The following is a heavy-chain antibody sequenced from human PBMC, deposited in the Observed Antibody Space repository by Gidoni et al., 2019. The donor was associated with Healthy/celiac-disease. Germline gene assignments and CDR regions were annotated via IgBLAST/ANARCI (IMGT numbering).Heavy chain of an antibody. CDR2: IYYSGST. CDR1: GGSISSSSYY. CDR3: AAYCSGGSCSRVRYYYYYMDV. Sequence: QLQLQESGPGLVKPSETLSLTCTVSGGSISSSSYYWGWIRQPPGKGLEWIGSIYYSGSTYYNPSLKSRVTISVDTSKNQFSLKLSSVTAADTAVYYCAAYCSGGSCSRVRYYYYYMDVWGKGTTVTVSS. D-gene: IGHD2-15*01. J-gene: IGHJ6*03. V-gene: IGHV4-39*01.